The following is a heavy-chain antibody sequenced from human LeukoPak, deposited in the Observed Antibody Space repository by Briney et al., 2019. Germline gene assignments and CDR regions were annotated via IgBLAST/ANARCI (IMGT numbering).Heavy chain of an antibody. CDR2: IYSSGST. D-gene: IGHD6-19*01. V-gene: IGHV4-4*07. Sequence: SETLSLTCTVSGGSISSYYWSWIRQPAGKGLEWIGRIYSSGSTKYSPSLESRLTMSLDTSKDQFSLKLTSVTAADTAVYYCARGVVVAGLRYYFDSWGQGSLVSVSS. CDR3: ARGVVVAGLRYYFDS. CDR1: GGSISSYY. J-gene: IGHJ4*02.